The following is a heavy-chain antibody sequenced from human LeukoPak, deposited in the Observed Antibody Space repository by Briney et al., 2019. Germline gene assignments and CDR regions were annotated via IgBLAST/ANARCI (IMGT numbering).Heavy chain of an antibody. D-gene: IGHD2-2*03. J-gene: IGHJ4*02. CDR1: GYSISRGYY. CDR3: ARAGWIITRGIDY. Sequence: SETLSLTCGVSGYSISRGYYWAWIRQPPGKGLEWIGTIYHTGSTYYTPSLGSRVTISVDTSKNEFSLNLNSVTAADTAVYYCARAGWIITRGIDYCGQGALVTVSS. V-gene: IGHV4-38-2*01. CDR2: IYHTGST.